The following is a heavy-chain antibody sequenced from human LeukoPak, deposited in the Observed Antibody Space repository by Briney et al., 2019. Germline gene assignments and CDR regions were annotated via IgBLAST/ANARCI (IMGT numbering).Heavy chain of an antibody. CDR2: ISSSSSTI. CDR3: ARGNLFTGWYDLYYFDY. V-gene: IGHV3-48*01. J-gene: IGHJ4*02. D-gene: IGHD6-19*01. CDR1: GFTFSSYS. Sequence: GGSLRLSCAASGFTFSSYSMNWVRQAPGKGLEWVSYISSSSSTIYYADSVKGRFTISRDNAKNSLYLQMNSLRAEDTAVYHCARGNLFTGWYDLYYFDYWGQGTLVTVSS.